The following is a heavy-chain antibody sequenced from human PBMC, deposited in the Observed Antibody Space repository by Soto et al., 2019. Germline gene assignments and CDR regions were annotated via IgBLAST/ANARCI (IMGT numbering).Heavy chain of an antibody. D-gene: IGHD2-21*02. Sequence: ASGKVSCKASGYTFTSYGISWVRQAPGQVLEWMGWISAYKDNTNYAQKLQGRVTMTTDTSTSTAYMELRSLRSDDTAVYYCASGGNSPGDSYYGMDVWGQGTTATVSS. J-gene: IGHJ6*02. CDR1: GYTFTSYG. V-gene: IGHV1-18*04. CDR3: ASGGNSPGDSYYGMDV. CDR2: ISAYKDNT.